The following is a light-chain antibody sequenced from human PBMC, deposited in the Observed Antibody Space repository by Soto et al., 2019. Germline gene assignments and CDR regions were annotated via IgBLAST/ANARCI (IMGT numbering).Light chain of an antibody. Sequence: EIVLTQSPGTLSLSPGERATLSCRASQSVSSSYLAWYQHKPGQAPRLLIYGASSRATGIPDRFSGSGSGTDFPLTISRLEPEDVAVYYCQQYGSSPFTFGPGTKVDIK. V-gene: IGKV3-20*01. CDR2: GAS. CDR1: QSVSSSY. CDR3: QQYGSSPFT. J-gene: IGKJ3*01.